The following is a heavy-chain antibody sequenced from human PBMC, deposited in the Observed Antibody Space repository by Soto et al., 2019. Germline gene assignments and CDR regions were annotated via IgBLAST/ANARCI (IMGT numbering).Heavy chain of an antibody. CDR2: ISYDGKEK. CDR3: ARRRGLAARPQHLDH. CDR1: GFLFSGYA. V-gene: IGHV3-30*04. D-gene: IGHD6-6*01. J-gene: IGHJ4*02. Sequence: QVQLVESGGGVVQPGGSLRLSCATSGFLFSGYAMHWVRQTPGKGLEWVAVISYDGKEKYYADSAEGRFTISRESSGVTLYLHMSSLRVEDTGVYYCARRRGLAARPQHLDHWGQGTLVTVSS.